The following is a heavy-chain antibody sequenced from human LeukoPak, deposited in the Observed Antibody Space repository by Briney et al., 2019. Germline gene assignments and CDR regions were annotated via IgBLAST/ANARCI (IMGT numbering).Heavy chain of an antibody. D-gene: IGHD6-19*01. CDR1: GLTFSSYG. CDR3: AKDYSSGWPDAFDI. CDR2: ISGSGGST. J-gene: IGHJ3*02. V-gene: IGHV3-23*01. Sequence: QSGGSLRLSCAASGLTFSSYGMSWVRQAPGKGLEWVSAISGSGGSTYYADSVKGRFTISRDNSKNTLYLHMNSLRAEDTAVYYCAKDYSSGWPDAFDIWGQGTMVTVSS.